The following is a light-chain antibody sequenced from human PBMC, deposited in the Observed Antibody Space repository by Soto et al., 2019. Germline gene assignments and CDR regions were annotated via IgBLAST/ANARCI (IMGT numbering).Light chain of an antibody. CDR2: DAS. Sequence: EIVMTQSPGTLSVSPGGRATLSCRAGQGVTTNFAWYQQKPGQAPRLLIYDASNRATGIPARFSGSGSGTDFTLTISSLEPEDFAVYYCQQRSNWPPTFGQGTRLEIK. CDR1: QGVTTN. CDR3: QQRSNWPPT. V-gene: IGKV3-11*01. J-gene: IGKJ5*01.